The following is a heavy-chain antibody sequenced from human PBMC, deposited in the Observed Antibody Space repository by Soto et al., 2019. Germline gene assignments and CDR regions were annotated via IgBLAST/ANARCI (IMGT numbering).Heavy chain of an antibody. CDR3: ARDRVRGWYFDY. Sequence: QVQLVESGGGVVQPGRSLRLSCAASGFTFSSYAMHWVRQAPGKGLEWVAVISYDGSNKYYADSVKGRFTISRDNSKNTLYLQMNSLRAEDTAVYYCARDRVRGWYFDYWGQGTLVTVSS. J-gene: IGHJ4*02. CDR2: ISYDGSNK. V-gene: IGHV3-30-3*01. CDR1: GFTFSSYA. D-gene: IGHD3-16*01.